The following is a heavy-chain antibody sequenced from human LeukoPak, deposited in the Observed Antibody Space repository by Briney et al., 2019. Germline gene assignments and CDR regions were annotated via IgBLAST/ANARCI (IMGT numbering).Heavy chain of an antibody. V-gene: IGHV4-39*02. CDR1: GFSLSTSGVG. D-gene: IGHD3-10*01. J-gene: IGHJ4*02. Sequence: ESGPTLVKPTQTLTLTCTFSGFSLSTSGVGVGWIRQPPGKGLEWIGSMYYSGNTYYNPSLKSRVTISVDTSKNHFSLKLNSVTAADTAVYYCASSRRVPGISIGYFDYWGQGTLVTVSS. CDR2: MYYSGNT. CDR3: ASSRRVPGISIGYFDY.